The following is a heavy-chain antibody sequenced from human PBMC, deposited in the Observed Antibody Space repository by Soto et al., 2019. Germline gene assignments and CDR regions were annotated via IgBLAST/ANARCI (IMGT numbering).Heavy chain of an antibody. CDR2: IKSKTDGGTT. CDR3: IVRYPYYFDY. Sequence: GGSLRLSCAASGFTLWISWMNWSRQAPGKGLEWVGRIKSKTDGGTTDYAAPVKGRFTISRDDSKNTLYLQMNSLKTEDTAVYYCIVRYPYYFDYWGQGTLVTVSS. J-gene: IGHJ4*02. CDR1: GFTLWISW. V-gene: IGHV3-15*07. D-gene: IGHD2-21*01.